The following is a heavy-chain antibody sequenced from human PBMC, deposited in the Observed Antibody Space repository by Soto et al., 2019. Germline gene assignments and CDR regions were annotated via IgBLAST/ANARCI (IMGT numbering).Heavy chain of an antibody. CDR2: MNPNSSNT. CDR3: ARVRCNSDGGYSWLHP. V-gene: IGHV1-8*01. CDR1: GYTFTSYD. D-gene: IGHD3-22*01. Sequence: ASVKVSCKASGYTFTSYDINWVRQATGQGLEWMGWMNPNSSNTGYAQKFQGRVTMTADESTNTVYMELIRLRSDDTAIYYCARVRCNSDGGYSWLHPSGQGSLLTV. J-gene: IGHJ5*02.